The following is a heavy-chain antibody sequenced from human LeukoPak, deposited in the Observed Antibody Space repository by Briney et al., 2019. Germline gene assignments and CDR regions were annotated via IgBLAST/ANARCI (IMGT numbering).Heavy chain of an antibody. CDR2: ISGSGGST. CDR1: GFTFSSYA. D-gene: IGHD2-15*01. CDR3: AKGHCSGGSCHFDY. Sequence: GGSLRLSCAASGFTFSSYAMSWVRQAPGKGLEWVSAISGSGGSTYYADSVKGRFTISRDNSKNTLCLQMNSLRAEDTAVYYCAKGHCSGGSCHFDYWGQGTLVTVSS. J-gene: IGHJ4*02. V-gene: IGHV3-23*01.